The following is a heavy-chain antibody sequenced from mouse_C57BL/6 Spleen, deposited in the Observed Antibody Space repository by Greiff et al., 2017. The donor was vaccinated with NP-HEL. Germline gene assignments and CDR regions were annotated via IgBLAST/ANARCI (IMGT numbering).Heavy chain of an antibody. J-gene: IGHJ4*01. CDR3: ARRFTTVVDYYAMDY. D-gene: IGHD1-1*01. V-gene: IGHV14-2*01. Sequence: EVKLQESGAELVKPGASVKLSCTASGFNIKDYYMHWVKQRTEQGLEWIGRIDPEDGETKYAPKFQGKATITADTSSNTAYLQLSSLTSEDTAVYYCARRFTTVVDYYAMDYWGQGTSVTVSS. CDR2: IDPEDGET. CDR1: GFNIKDYY.